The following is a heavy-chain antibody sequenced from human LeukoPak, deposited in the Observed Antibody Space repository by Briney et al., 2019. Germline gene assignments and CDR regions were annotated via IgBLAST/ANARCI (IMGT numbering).Heavy chain of an antibody. Sequence: ASVKVSCTASGYSFSDFYIHWLRQAPGQGLEWLGWINPNSGGTNFAQYFQGRVTMTRDTSTSTVYMELSSLRSDDTAVYYCARPLGSLKEYWWFDPWGQGTLVTVSS. J-gene: IGHJ5*02. CDR3: ARPLGSLKEYWWFDP. CDR2: INPNSGGT. V-gene: IGHV1-2*02. D-gene: IGHD2/OR15-2a*01. CDR1: GYSFSDFY.